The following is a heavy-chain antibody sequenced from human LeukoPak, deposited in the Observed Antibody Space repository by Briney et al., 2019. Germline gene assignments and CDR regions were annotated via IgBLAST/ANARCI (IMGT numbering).Heavy chain of an antibody. CDR2: ISGSGGST. CDR1: GFTFSSYA. V-gene: IGHV3-23*01. CDR3: AKNAGRNGDWYFDL. D-gene: IGHD2-8*01. Sequence: GGSLRLSCAASGFTFSSYALSWVRQAPGKGLEGVSAISGSGGSTYYADSVKGRFTLSRDNSKNTLSLQMTSLRADDTAIYYCAKNAGRNGDWYFDLWGRGTLVTVSS. J-gene: IGHJ2*01.